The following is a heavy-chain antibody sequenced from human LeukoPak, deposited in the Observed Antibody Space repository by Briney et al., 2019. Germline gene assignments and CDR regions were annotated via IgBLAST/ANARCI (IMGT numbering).Heavy chain of an antibody. D-gene: IGHD6-13*01. Sequence: PGGSLRLSCAASGFTFSSYWMSWVRQAPGKGLEWVANIKQDGSEKYYVDSVKGRFTISRNNAKNSLYLQMNSLRAEDTAVYYCARESSSSSWTVNWFDPWGQGTLVTVSS. V-gene: IGHV3-7*01. CDR2: IKQDGSEK. CDR3: ARESSSSSWTVNWFDP. J-gene: IGHJ5*02. CDR1: GFTFSSYW.